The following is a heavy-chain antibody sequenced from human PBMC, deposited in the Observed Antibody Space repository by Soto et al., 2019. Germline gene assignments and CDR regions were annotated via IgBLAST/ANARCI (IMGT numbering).Heavy chain of an antibody. CDR2: ISAYNGNT. CDR3: WEGGQTIDH. J-gene: IGHJ4*02. Sequence: QVQLVQSGAEVKKPGASVKVSCKASGYTFTRNGISWVRQAPGQGLEWMGWISAYNGNTNYAQKLQGRVTMTTDTTTSTGFRELGGLRSCGTGLDYRWEGGQTIDHSGQGTLVTVSS. CDR1: GYTFTRNG. D-gene: IGHD1-26*01. V-gene: IGHV1-18*01.